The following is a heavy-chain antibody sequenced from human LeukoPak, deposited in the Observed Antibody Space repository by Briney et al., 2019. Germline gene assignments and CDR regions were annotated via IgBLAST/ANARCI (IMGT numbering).Heavy chain of an antibody. CDR3: ASLSSGWHYCYYYGMDV. CDR1: GGSISGSSYY. CDR2: IYYSGST. D-gene: IGHD6-19*01. V-gene: IGHV4-39*01. Sequence: SETLSLTCTVSGGSISGSSYYWGWIRQPPGKGLEWIGSIYYSGSTYYNPSLKSRVTISVDTSKNQFSLRLSSVTAADTAVYYCASLSSGWHYCYYYGMDVWGQGTTVTVSS. J-gene: IGHJ6*02.